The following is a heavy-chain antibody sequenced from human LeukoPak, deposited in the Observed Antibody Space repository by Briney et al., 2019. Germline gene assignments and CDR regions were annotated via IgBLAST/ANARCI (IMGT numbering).Heavy chain of an antibody. D-gene: IGHD3-10*01. J-gene: IGHJ5*02. CDR2: IYTSGST. Sequence: SETLSLTCTVSGGSISSYYWSWIRQPAGKGLEGIGRIYTSGSTNYNPSLKGRVTMSVDTSKNQFSLKLSSVPAADTAAYYCARSTFDMVRGTNWFDPWGQGTLVTVSS. CDR3: ARSTFDMVRGTNWFDP. CDR1: GGSISSYY. V-gene: IGHV4-4*07.